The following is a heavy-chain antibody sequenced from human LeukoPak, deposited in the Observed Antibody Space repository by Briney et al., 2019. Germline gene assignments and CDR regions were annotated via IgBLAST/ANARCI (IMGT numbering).Heavy chain of an antibody. CDR1: GFTFSSYS. V-gene: IGHV3-21*01. J-gene: IGHJ5*02. D-gene: IGHD3-9*01. CDR3: ARDRVLRYFATAKGCWFDP. Sequence: KTGGSLRLSCAASGFTFSSYSMNWVRQAPGKGPEWVSSISSSSSYIYYADSVKGRFTISRDNAKNSLYLQMNSLRAEDTAVYYCARDRVLRYFATAKGCWFDPWGQGTLVTVSS. CDR2: ISSSSSYI.